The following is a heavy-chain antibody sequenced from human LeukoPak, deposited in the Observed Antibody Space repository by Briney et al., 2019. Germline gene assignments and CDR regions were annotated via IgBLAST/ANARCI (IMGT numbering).Heavy chain of an antibody. CDR2: INPSGGST. CDR3: ARAPLMVRGVRYFDY. J-gene: IGHJ4*02. Sequence: ASVRVSCKASGYTFTSYYMHWVRQAPGQGLEWMGIINPSGGSTSYAQKFQGRVTMTRDMSTSTVYMELSSLRSEDTAVYYCARAPLMVRGVRYFDYWGQGTLVTVSS. CDR1: GYTFTSYY. V-gene: IGHV1-46*01. D-gene: IGHD3-10*01.